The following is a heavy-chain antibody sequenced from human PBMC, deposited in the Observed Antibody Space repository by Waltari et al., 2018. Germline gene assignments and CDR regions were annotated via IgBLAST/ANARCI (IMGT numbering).Heavy chain of an antibody. V-gene: IGHV1-2*02. Sequence: QVXXVQSGAXXXXXGXSVXVXXKTSGYTXTAYXLHWVRQAPRQGFEWMGWIXPKNGGTKYAQKFQGXVTXTSDTXIXTVYMXLSXXKSXXXXVYYCAXXGLTGTTXMWFDXXXXXTLVSVSX. CDR2: IXPKNGGT. CDR1: GYTXTAYX. J-gene: IGHJ5*02. D-gene: IGHD1-7*01. CDR3: AXXGLTGTTXMWFDX.